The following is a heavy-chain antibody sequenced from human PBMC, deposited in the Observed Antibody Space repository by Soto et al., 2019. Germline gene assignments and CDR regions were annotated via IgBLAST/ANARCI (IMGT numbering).Heavy chain of an antibody. J-gene: IGHJ4*02. V-gene: IGHV4-30-2*01. CDR3: ARVPDY. Sequence: QLQLQESGSGLVKPSQTLSLTCAVSGGSISSGGYSWSWIRQPPGQGLEWIAYISHSVSTYYNPSLKSRVTISVDRSKIQFSLKLSSVTAADTAVYSCARVPDYWGQGPLVTVSS. CDR1: GGSISSGGYS. CDR2: ISHSVST.